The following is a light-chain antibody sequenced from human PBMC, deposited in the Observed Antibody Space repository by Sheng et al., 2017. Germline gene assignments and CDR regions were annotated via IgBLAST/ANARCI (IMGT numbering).Light chain of an antibody. V-gene: IGKV1-39*01. J-gene: IGKJ4*01. Sequence: DIQMTQSPSSLSASVGDRVTITCRASQSVSSSLNWYQQKPGKAPKLLIYSASSLQSGVPSRFSGSGSGTDFTLTISSLQPEDYAVYYCQQSGSSLTFGGGTKVEIK. CDR1: QSVSSS. CDR2: SAS. CDR3: QQSGSSLT.